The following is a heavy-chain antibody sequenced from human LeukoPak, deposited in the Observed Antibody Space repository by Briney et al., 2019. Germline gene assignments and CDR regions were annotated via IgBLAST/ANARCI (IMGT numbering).Heavy chain of an antibody. CDR3: AKEGGYSYGPLDY. CDR1: GFTFSSYG. V-gene: IGHV3-30*18. Sequence: GSLRLSCAASGFTFSSYGMHWVRQAPGKGLEWVAVISYDGSNKYYADSVKGRFTISRDNSKNTLYLQMNSLRAEDTAVYYCAKEGGYSYGPLDYWGQGTLVTVSS. J-gene: IGHJ4*02. CDR2: ISYDGSNK. D-gene: IGHD5-18*01.